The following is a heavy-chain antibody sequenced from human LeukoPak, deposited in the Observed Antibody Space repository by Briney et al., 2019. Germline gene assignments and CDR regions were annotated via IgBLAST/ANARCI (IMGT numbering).Heavy chain of an antibody. Sequence: GGSLRLSCAASGFTVSSIYMSWVRQAPGKGPEWVSAISTSGAGTYYADSVKGRFTISRDNSKNAVSLQMNSLRAEDTAVYYCAKRRTTVITLDSWGQGTLVTVSS. CDR2: ISTSGAGT. CDR3: AKRRTTVITLDS. J-gene: IGHJ4*02. V-gene: IGHV3-23*01. CDR1: GFTVSSIY. D-gene: IGHD4-23*01.